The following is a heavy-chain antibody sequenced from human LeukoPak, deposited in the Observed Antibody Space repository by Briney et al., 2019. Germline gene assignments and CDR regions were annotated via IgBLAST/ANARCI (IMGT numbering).Heavy chain of an antibody. Sequence: SETLSLTCTVSGDSVSGYYGSWIRQPPGKGLEWIGYFYTSANTNYNPSLKSRVTMSVDTSKNQFSLKLTSVTAADTAVYYCARGLRDEERHYGYYYMDVWGKGTAVTVSS. CDR3: ARGLRDEERHYGYYYMDV. V-gene: IGHV4-4*09. CDR2: FYTSANT. D-gene: IGHD3-22*01. CDR1: GDSVSGYY. J-gene: IGHJ6*03.